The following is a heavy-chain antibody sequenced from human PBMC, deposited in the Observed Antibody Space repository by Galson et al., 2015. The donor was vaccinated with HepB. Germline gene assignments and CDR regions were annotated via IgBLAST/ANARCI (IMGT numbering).Heavy chain of an antibody. CDR3: ARDSRPCWTNGVCYPSYYFDY. V-gene: IGHV3-33*01. CDR2: IWYDGSNK. D-gene: IGHD2-8*01. CDR1: GFTFSSYG. J-gene: IGHJ4*02. Sequence: SLRLSCAASGFTFSSYGMHWVRQAPGKGLEWVAVIWYDGSNKYYADSVEGRFTISRDNSKNTLYLQMNSLRAEDTAVYYCARDSRPCWTNGVCYPSYYFDYWGQGTLVTVSS.